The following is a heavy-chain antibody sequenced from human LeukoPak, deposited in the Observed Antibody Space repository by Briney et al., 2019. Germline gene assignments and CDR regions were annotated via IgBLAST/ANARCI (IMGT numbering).Heavy chain of an antibody. V-gene: IGHV3-23*01. CDR3: ANREGGYTYDPFDY. CDR1: GFTFSSYP. J-gene: IGHJ4*02. Sequence: QPGGSLRLSCAASGFTFSSYPMSWVRPAPGKGLEWVSAISGSGGSTYYADSVKGRFTISRDNSKNTLYLQMNSLRAEDTAVYYCANREGGYTYDPFDYWGQGTLVTVSS. D-gene: IGHD5-18*01. CDR2: ISGSGGST.